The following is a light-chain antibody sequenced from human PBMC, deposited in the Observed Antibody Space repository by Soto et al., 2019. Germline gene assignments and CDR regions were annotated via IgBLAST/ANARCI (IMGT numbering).Light chain of an antibody. CDR1: PSVSRSY. V-gene: IGKV3-20*01. Sequence: EIVLTQSPGTVSLSPGERATLSCRASPSVSRSYLAWYQLKPGQAPRLLIYGASSRATGIPDRFSGSGSGTDFTLTISRLEPEDFEVYYCQQYGSSTYTFGQGTKLEIK. CDR3: QQYGSSTYT. CDR2: GAS. J-gene: IGKJ2*01.